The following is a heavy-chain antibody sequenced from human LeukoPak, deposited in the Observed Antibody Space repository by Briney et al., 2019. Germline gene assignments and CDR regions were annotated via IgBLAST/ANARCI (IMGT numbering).Heavy chain of an antibody. J-gene: IGHJ4*02. D-gene: IGHD5-18*01. CDR1: GFTFSSYG. CDR3: AKVDTAMVTPLGVY. Sequence: GGSLRLSCAASGFTFSSYGMHWVRQAPGKGLEWVAVIWYDGSNKYYADSVKGRFTISRDNSKNTLYLQMNSLRAEDTAVYYCAKVDTAMVTPLGVYWGQGTLVTVSS. V-gene: IGHV3-33*06. CDR2: IWYDGSNK.